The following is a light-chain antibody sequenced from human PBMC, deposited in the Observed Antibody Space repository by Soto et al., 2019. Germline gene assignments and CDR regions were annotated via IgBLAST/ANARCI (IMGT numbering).Light chain of an antibody. CDR3: SSYTSDSTLV. CDR2: EVN. Sequence: QSVLTQPASVSGSPGQSIAISCTGTSTDVGGYNYVSWYQQHPGKAPKLMIYEVNNRPSGVSNRFSGAKSGNTASLTISGLQADDEADYYCSSYTSDSTLVFGGGTKLTVL. CDR1: STDVGGYNY. J-gene: IGLJ3*02. V-gene: IGLV2-14*01.